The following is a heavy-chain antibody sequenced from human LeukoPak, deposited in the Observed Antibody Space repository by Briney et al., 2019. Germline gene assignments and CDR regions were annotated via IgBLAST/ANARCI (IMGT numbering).Heavy chain of an antibody. V-gene: IGHV1-46*01. CDR1: GYTFTSYY. CDR2: INPSGGST. CDR3: ARGPNHLGAFDI. D-gene: IGHD1-14*01. J-gene: IGHJ3*02. Sequence: ASVKVSCKASGYTFTSYYMHWVRQAPGQGLEWMGIINPSGGSTSYAQKFQGRVTMTRDTSTSTAYMELSRLRSDDTAVYYCARGPNHLGAFDIWGQGTMVTVSS.